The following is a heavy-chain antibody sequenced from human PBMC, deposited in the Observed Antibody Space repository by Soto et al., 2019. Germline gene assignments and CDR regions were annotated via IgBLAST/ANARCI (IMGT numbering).Heavy chain of an antibody. J-gene: IGHJ5*02. CDR1: GFSFSTFA. V-gene: IGHV3-23*01. CDR3: AKGNYGDYGGFDP. CDR2: IISTGIST. D-gene: IGHD4-17*01. Sequence: EVQILESGGGLIQPGGSLRLSCAASGFSFSTFAMTWVRQAPGKGLEWVSTIISTGISTYYADSVKGRFTTSRANSKNTLYLQMNSLRAEDSAVYYCAKGNYGDYGGFDPWGQGTLVTVSS.